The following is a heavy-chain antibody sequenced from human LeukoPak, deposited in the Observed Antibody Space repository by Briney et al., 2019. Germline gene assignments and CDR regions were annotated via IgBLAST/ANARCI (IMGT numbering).Heavy chain of an antibody. V-gene: IGHV4-39*01. CDR2: IYYNGST. CDR1: GGSISSSSYY. D-gene: IGHD4-17*01. J-gene: IGHJ4*02. CDR3: AREITTVTSPDY. Sequence: SETLSLTCTVSGGSISSSSYYWGWIRQPPGKGLEWIGSIYYNGSTYYNPSLKSRVTISVDTSKNQFSLKLSSVTAADTAVYYCAREITTVTSPDYWGQGTLVTVSS.